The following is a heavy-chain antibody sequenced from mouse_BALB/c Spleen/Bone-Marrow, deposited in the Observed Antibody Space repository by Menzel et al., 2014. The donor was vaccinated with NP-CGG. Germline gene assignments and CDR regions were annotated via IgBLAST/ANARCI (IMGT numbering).Heavy chain of an antibody. D-gene: IGHD1-1*01. CDR1: GFTFSDYY. CDR2: ISDGGTYT. J-gene: IGHJ3*01. V-gene: IGHV5-4*02. Sequence: EVMLVESGGGLVKPGGSLELSCAASGFTFSDYYMYWVRQTPEKRLEWVATISDGGTYTSYPDSVKGRFTISRDNAKNNLYLQMSSLKSEDTAMYYCVRDSGYSGSPYCGQATLVTVSA. CDR3: VRDSGYSGSPY.